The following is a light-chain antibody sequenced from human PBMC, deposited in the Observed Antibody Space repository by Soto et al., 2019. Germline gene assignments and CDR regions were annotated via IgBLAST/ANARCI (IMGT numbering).Light chain of an antibody. CDR3: PAWDHSLSGLV. Sequence: QSVLTQPPSVSEAPRQRVTISCSGSSSNIGNNAVNWYQQLPGKAPKLLIYYDDLLPSGVSDRFSGSKSGTSASLAISGLQSEDEADYYCPAWDHSLSGLVFGGGTKLTVL. CDR2: YDD. CDR1: SSNIGNNA. V-gene: IGLV1-36*01. J-gene: IGLJ3*02.